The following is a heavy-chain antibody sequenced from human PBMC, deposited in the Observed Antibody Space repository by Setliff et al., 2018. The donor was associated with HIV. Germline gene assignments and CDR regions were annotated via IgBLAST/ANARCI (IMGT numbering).Heavy chain of an antibody. V-gene: IGHV4-39*01. Sequence: SETLSLTCNVSGGFISSSSYYWGWIRQPPGKGLEWIGSVHSSGSTSSNPSLGGRVTLSVDTSRNQFSLQLTSVTAADTAVYFCARPLSTSYNFCGDAFAIWGQGTVVTVSS. CDR1: GGFISSSSYY. CDR2: VHSSGST. CDR3: ARPLSTSYNFCGDAFAI. J-gene: IGHJ3*02. D-gene: IGHD3-3*01.